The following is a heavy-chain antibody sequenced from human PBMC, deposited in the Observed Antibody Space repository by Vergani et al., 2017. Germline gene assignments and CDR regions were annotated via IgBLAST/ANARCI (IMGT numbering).Heavy chain of an antibody. J-gene: IGHJ4*02. CDR3: ARMGGYDEGDAFRIGYFDS. V-gene: IGHV4-31*03. CDR2: IYSTGST. CDR1: GDSISSGVYY. D-gene: IGHD3-22*01. Sequence: QVQLQEPGPGLVKPSQTLSLTCSVSGDSISSGVYYWNWIRQHPGKGLEWIGYIYSTGSTHHNPSLRRRINMSVDTSKNQFSLKLNSVTAADTAMYYGARMGGYDEGDAFRIGYFDSWGPGILVTVSS.